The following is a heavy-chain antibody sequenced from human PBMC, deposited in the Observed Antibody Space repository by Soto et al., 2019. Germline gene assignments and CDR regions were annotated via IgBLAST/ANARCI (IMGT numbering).Heavy chain of an antibody. Sequence: QITLKEPGPTLVKPTQTLTLTCTFSGFSLSTSGVGVCWIRQPPGKALEWLALIYWDDDKRYSPSLKSRLTITKDTPKTPVVPTMPNVDPVDTATYYCAQWVDTAMVDPAWFDPWGQGTLVTVSS. CDR3: AQWVDTAMVDPAWFDP. J-gene: IGHJ5*02. D-gene: IGHD5-18*01. V-gene: IGHV2-5*02. CDR1: GFSLSTSGVG. CDR2: IYWDDDK.